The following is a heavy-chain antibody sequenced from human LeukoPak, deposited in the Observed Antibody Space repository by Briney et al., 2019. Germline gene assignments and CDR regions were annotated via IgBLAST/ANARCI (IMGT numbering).Heavy chain of an antibody. CDR1: GYTFTSYG. CDR2: ISAYNGNT. J-gene: IGHJ3*02. D-gene: IGHD3-3*01. V-gene: IGHV1-18*01. Sequence: ASVKVSCKASGYTFTSYGISWVRQAPGQGLEWMGWISAYNGNTNYAQKLQGRVTMTTDKSTSTAYMELSSLRSEDTAVYYCARGLSYYADAFDIWGQGTMVTVSS. CDR3: ARGLSYYADAFDI.